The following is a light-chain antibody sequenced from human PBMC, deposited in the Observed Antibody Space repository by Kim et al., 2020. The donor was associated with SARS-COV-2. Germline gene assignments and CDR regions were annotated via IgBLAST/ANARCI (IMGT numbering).Light chain of an antibody. CDR2: EVS. CDR3: SSYTSSSTVV. J-gene: IGLJ2*01. V-gene: IGLV2-18*02. Sequence: GQSVTISCTGTCSDVGSYNRVSWYQQPPGTAPKLMIYEVSNRPSGVPDRFSGSKSGNTASLTISGLQAEDEADYYCSSYTSSSTVVFGGGTQLTVL. CDR1: CSDVGSYNR.